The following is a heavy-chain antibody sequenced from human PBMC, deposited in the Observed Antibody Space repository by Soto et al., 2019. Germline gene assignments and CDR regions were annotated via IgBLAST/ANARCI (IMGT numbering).Heavy chain of an antibody. CDR2: INPSGGST. CDR1: GYTFTSYY. J-gene: IGHJ6*02. V-gene: IGHV1-46*01. D-gene: IGHD3-3*01. Sequence: ASVKVSCKASGYTFTSYYMHWVRQAPGQGLEWMGIINPSGGSTSYAQKFQGRVTMTRDTSTSTVYMELSSLRSEDTAVYYCARDISTYYDFWSGYYYYYGMDVWGQGTTVTVSS. CDR3: ARDISTYYDFWSGYYYYYGMDV.